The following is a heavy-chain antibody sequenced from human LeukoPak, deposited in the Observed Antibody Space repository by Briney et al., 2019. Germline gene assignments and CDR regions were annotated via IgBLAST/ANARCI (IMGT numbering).Heavy chain of an antibody. CDR1: GGSISSYY. J-gene: IGHJ4*02. Sequence: SETLSLTCTVSGGSISSYYWSWIRQPPGKGLEWIAYINYSGSTNYNPSLKSRVTISADTSKNQFSLKLSSVTAADTAVYYCARGSGSHFPFDYWGQGTLVTASS. V-gene: IGHV4-59*01. CDR3: ARGSGSHFPFDY. CDR2: INYSGST. D-gene: IGHD3-10*01.